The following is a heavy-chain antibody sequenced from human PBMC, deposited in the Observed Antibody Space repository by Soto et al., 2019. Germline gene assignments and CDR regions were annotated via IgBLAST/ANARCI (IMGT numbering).Heavy chain of an antibody. CDR3: AKDLSIAAAGTVPYF. Sequence: QVQLVESGGGVVQPGRSLRLSCAASGFTFSSYGMHWVRQAPGKGLEWVAVISYDGSNKYYADSVKGRFTISRDNSKNALYLQMHSLRAEDTAVYYCAKDLSIAAAGTVPYFWGQGTLVTVAS. V-gene: IGHV3-30*18. CDR1: GFTFSSYG. J-gene: IGHJ4*02. D-gene: IGHD6-13*01. CDR2: ISYDGSNK.